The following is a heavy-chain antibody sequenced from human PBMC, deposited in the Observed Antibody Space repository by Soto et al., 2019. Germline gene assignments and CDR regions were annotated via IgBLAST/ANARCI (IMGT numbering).Heavy chain of an antibody. Sequence: ASVKVSCKASGYTFTSYDINWVRQATGQGLEWMGWMNPNSGNTGYAQKFQGRVTMTRDTSTSTAYMELSSLRSDDTAVYYCARDVYSSSSLIPPVSPGYWGQGTLVTVSS. CDR2: MNPNSGNT. CDR1: GYTFTSYD. CDR3: ARDVYSSSSLIPPVSPGY. V-gene: IGHV1-8*01. J-gene: IGHJ4*02. D-gene: IGHD6-6*01.